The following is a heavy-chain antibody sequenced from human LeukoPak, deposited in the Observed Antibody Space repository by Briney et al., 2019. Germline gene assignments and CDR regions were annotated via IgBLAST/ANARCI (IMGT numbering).Heavy chain of an antibody. J-gene: IGHJ3*02. V-gene: IGHV6-1*01. Sequence: SQTLSLTCAISGDSVSSNSAAWNWIRQSPSSGLEWLGRTYYRSKWYNDYAVSVKSRITINPDTSKNQFSLQLNSVTPEDTAVYYCARESAGDSSGYYPPYAFDIWGQGTMVTVSS. CDR2: TYYRSKWYN. D-gene: IGHD3-22*01. CDR3: ARESAGDSSGYYPPYAFDI. CDR1: GDSVSSNSAA.